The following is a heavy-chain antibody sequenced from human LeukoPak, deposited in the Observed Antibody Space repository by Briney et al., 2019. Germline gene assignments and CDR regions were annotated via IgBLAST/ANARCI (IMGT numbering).Heavy chain of an antibody. CDR1: GYSFNSYW. CDR2: IFPGDSDT. D-gene: IGHD6-13*01. J-gene: IGHJ5*02. Sequence: GESLEISCQASGYSFNSYWIAWVRRMPGKGLEWMGFIFPGDSDTRYSPSFQGHVTISADKSIRTIYLQWSSLKSSDTAIYYCARRPDTGAAVDYTLDTWGQGTLVTVSS. CDR3: ARRPDTGAAVDYTLDT. V-gene: IGHV5-51*01.